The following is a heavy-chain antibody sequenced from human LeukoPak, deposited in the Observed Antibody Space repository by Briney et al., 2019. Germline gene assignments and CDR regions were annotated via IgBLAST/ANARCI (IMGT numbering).Heavy chain of an antibody. CDR3: ARVNTVMATFDY. D-gene: IGHD5-24*01. CDR2: ISHSGST. Sequence: PSETLSLTCTVSGSSISSSYYGAWIRQPPGKGLEWTATISHSGSTYYNPSLKSRVTISADTSQNQHSLRLNSVTVADTAVYYCARVNTVMATFDYWGQGTPVTVSS. J-gene: IGHJ4*02. CDR1: GSSISSSYY. V-gene: IGHV4-38-2*02.